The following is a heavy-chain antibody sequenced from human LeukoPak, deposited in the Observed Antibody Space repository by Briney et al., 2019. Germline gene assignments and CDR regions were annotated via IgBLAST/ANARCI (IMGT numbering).Heavy chain of an antibody. Sequence: GGSLRLSCAASGFTFSSYAMTWVRQAPGKGLEWVSAVSGSGGHTYYADSVKGRFIISRDNSKNTLYLQMDTLRAEDTAVYYCAKDAALYPFFFDYWGQGTLVTVSS. CDR2: VSGSGGHT. CDR3: AKDAALYPFFFDY. V-gene: IGHV3-23*01. CDR1: GFTFSSYA. J-gene: IGHJ4*02. D-gene: IGHD3-16*01.